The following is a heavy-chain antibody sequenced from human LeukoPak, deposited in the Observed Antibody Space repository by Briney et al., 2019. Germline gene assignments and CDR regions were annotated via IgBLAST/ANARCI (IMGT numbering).Heavy chain of an antibody. Sequence: EASVKVSCKASGYTFTGYYMHWVRQAPGQGLEWMGWINPNSGGTNYAQKFQGRVTMTRDTPISTAYMELSRLRSDDTAVYYCARTHFYVWGSYRYGRYFDYWGQGTLVTVSS. V-gene: IGHV1-2*02. J-gene: IGHJ4*02. CDR3: ARTHFYVWGSYRYGRYFDY. CDR1: GYTFTGYY. D-gene: IGHD3-16*02. CDR2: INPNSGGT.